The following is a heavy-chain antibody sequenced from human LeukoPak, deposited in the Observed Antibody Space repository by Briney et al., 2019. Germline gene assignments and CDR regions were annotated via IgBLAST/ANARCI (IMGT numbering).Heavy chain of an antibody. CDR1: GFAFSNHW. D-gene: IGHD3-3*01. J-gene: IGHJ4*02. V-gene: IGHV3-74*01. CDR3: ARGNDYWSGYIDY. CDR2: VKNDGSST. Sequence: GGSLRLSCAASGFAFSNHWMHWVRQAPGKGLVWLSHVKNDGSSTNYADSVRGRFTISRDNAKNTPYLQMNSLRAEDTAVYYCARGNDYWSGYIDYWGQGTLVTVSS.